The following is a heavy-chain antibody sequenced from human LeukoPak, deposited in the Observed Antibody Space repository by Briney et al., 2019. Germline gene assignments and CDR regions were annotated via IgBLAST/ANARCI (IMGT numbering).Heavy chain of an antibody. CDR1: GFNFNGYT. J-gene: IGHJ6*02. V-gene: IGHV3-21*01. Sequence: TGGSLRLSCAASGFNFNGYTMSWVRQAPGKGLEWVSSITSTSNYIYYADSLRGRFTISRDNAKNSLYLRMNSLRAEDTAVYYCARDPFWSGYYTARFGMDVWGQGTTVTVSS. CDR2: ITSTSNYI. D-gene: IGHD3-3*01. CDR3: ARDPFWSGYYTARFGMDV.